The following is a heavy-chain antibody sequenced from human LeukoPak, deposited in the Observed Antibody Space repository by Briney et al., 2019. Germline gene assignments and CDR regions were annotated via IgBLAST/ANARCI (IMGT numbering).Heavy chain of an antibody. J-gene: IGHJ5*02. Sequence: PSETLSLTCTVSGGSLSSYYWSWIRQPPGKGLEWIGYIFYSGSTNYNPSLKSRVTITVDTSKNQFSLKLTSVTAADTAVYYCARDSICFDPWGQGTLVTVSS. CDR3: ARDSICFDP. CDR1: GGSLSSYY. V-gene: IGHV4-59*12. CDR2: IFYSGST.